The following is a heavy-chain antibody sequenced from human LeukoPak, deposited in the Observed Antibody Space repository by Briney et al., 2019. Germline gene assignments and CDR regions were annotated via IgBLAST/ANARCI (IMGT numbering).Heavy chain of an antibody. J-gene: IGHJ4*02. CDR1: GFTVSNNF. D-gene: IGHD7-27*01. CDR3: AKKVPANWGSYFDY. V-gene: IGHV3-23*01. Sequence: GGSLRLSCAASGFTVSNNFMNWVRQAPGKGLEWVSAISGSGDSTYSTDSVKGRFTISRDNSKNTLYLQMNSLRAEDTAVYYCAKKVPANWGSYFDYWGQGTLVTVSS. CDR2: ISGSGDST.